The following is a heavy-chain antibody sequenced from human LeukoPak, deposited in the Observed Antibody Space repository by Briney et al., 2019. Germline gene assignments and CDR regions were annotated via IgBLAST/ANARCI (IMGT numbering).Heavy chain of an antibody. CDR2: IGGGGTT. Sequence: SGGSLRLSCAASGLTFSTYAMRWIRQAPGKGLEWVSSIGGGGTTSYADSVKGRFTISRDNAKNSVFLQMNSLRVEDTAIYYCARALSAWGQGTLVTVSS. J-gene: IGHJ4*02. CDR3: ARALSA. D-gene: IGHD3-3*01. CDR1: GLTFSTYA. V-gene: IGHV3-23*01.